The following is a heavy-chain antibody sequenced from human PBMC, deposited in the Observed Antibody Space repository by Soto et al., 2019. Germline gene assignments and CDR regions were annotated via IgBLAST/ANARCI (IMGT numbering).Heavy chain of an antibody. CDR3: ARAQLLPDDAFDA. CDR1: RFTFSNFW. Sequence: GGSLRLSCAASRFTFSNFWMHWVRQAPGKGPVWVSRINGDGSSTSHADSVKGRFTISRDNAENTLFLQMSGLRAEDTAVYYCARAQLLPDDAFDAWGRGTVVTVSS. V-gene: IGHV3-74*01. CDR2: INGDGSST. D-gene: IGHD2-2*01. J-gene: IGHJ3*01.